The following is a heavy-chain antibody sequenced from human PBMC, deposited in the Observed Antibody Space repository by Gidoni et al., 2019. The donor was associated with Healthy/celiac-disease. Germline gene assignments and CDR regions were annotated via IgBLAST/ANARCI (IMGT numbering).Heavy chain of an antibody. V-gene: IGHV4-39*07. CDR3: ASTYSGSSPYYFDY. CDR1: GGSISSSSYY. D-gene: IGHD1-26*01. Sequence: QLQLQESGPGLVKPSETLSLTCTVSGGSISSSSYYWGWIRQPPGKGLEWIGSIYYSGSTYYNPSPKSRVTISVDTSKNQFSLKLSSVTAADTAVYDCASTYSGSSPYYFDYWGQGTLVTVSS. CDR2: IYYSGST. J-gene: IGHJ4*02.